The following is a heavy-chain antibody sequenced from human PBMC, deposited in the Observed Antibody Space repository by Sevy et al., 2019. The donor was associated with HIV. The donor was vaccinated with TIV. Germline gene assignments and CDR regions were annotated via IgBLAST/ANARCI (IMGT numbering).Heavy chain of an antibody. Sequence: GGSLRLSCAASGFTFSKYSMSWVRQPPGKGLEWVSTLSFGCGEINYADSVKGRFTISRDNSKSSVYLQMNNLRPEDHAVYYWARGGCTKPHDYWGQGTLVTVSS. J-gene: IGHJ4*02. D-gene: IGHD2-8*01. V-gene: IGHV3-23*01. CDR2: LSFGCGEI. CDR1: GFTFSKYS. CDR3: ARGGCTKPHDY.